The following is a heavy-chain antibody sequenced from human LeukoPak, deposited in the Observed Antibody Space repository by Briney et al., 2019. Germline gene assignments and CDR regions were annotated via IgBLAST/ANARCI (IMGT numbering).Heavy chain of an antibody. V-gene: IGHV1-8*01. CDR2: MNPNSGNT. CDR1: XYXFTXYD. D-gene: IGHD3-3*01. CDR3: EVYYDFWSGYRNFDY. Sequence: XTVSXXAXXYXFTXYDINWVRQAPGQGLEWMGWMNPNSGNTGYAQKFQGRVTMTRNTSISTAYMELNSLKTEDTAVYYCEVYYDFWSGYRNFDYWGQGTLVTVSS. J-gene: IGHJ4*02.